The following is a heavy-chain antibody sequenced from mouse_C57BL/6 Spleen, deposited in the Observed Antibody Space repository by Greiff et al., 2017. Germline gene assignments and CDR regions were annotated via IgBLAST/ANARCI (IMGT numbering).Heavy chain of an antibody. Sequence: EVKLVESGGGLVKPGGSLKLSCAASGFTFSSYTMSWVRQTPEKRLEWVATISGGGGNTYYPDSVKGRFTISRDNAKNTLYLQMSSLRSEDTALYYCARNDGYLYFDVWGTGTTVTVSS. J-gene: IGHJ1*03. CDR2: ISGGGGNT. V-gene: IGHV5-9*01. D-gene: IGHD2-3*01. CDR1: GFTFSSYT. CDR3: ARNDGYLYFDV.